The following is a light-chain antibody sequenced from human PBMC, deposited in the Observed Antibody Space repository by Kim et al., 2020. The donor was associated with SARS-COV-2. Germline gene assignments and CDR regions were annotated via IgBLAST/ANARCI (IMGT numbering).Light chain of an antibody. CDR2: DVS. CDR1: PSDFVYYNY. J-gene: IGLJ2*01. Sequence: GQSITISWTGTPSDFVYYNYVPWNRQHPGDAPKLVIYDVSNRPSGVSYRFSGSKSGNAASLTISGLKTEDEADYYCSSYRSTSPVVFGGGTQLNVL. V-gene: IGLV2-14*03. CDR3: SSYRSTSPVV.